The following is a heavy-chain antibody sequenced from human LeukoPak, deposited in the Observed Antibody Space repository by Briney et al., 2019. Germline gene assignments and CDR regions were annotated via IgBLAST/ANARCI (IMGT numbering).Heavy chain of an antibody. CDR3: ARDALWYYGSGSYLAEYFQH. J-gene: IGHJ1*01. Sequence: ASVKVSCKASGYTFTGYYMHWVRQAPGQGLEWMGWINPNSCGTNYAQKFQGRVTMTRDTSISTAYMELSRLRSDDTAVYYCARDALWYYGSGSYLAEYFQHWGQGTLVTVSS. CDR1: GYTFTGYY. CDR2: INPNSCGT. V-gene: IGHV1-2*02. D-gene: IGHD3-10*01.